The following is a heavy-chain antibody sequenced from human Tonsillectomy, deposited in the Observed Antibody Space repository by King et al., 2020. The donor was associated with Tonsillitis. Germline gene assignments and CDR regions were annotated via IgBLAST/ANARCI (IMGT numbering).Heavy chain of an antibody. J-gene: IGHJ4*02. CDR3: ARVTYDILTSYYIDYFDY. CDR2: MSSGSSYI. V-gene: IGHV3-21*06. D-gene: IGHD3-9*01. CDR1: GFTFRSYT. Sequence: VQLVESGGGLVKPGGSLRLSCAASGFTFRSYTMHWVRQAPGKGLEWVSSMSSGSSYINYADSVKGRFTISRDNAKNSLFLHMNSLRAEDTAVYYCARVTYDILTSYYIDYFDYWGQGTLVTVSS.